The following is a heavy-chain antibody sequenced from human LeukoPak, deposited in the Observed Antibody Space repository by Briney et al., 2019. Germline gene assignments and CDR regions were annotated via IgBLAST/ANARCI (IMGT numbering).Heavy chain of an antibody. CDR1: GYTFTSYY. J-gene: IGHJ5*02. V-gene: IGHV1-46*01. CDR2: INPSGGST. D-gene: IGHD4-23*01. CDR3: ATPGYGGNSFNWFDP. Sequence: ASVKVSCKASGYTFTSYYMHWVRQAPGQGLEWMGIINPSGGSTSYAQKFQGRVTMTRDTSTSTVYMELSSLRSEDTAVYYCATPGYGGNSFNWFDPWGQGTLVTVSS.